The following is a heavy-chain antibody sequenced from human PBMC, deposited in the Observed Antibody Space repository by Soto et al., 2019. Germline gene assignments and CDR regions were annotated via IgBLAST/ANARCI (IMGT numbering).Heavy chain of an antibody. V-gene: IGHV4-31*03. Sequence: QVQLQESGPGLVKPSQTLSLTCTVSGGSISSGGYYWSWIRQHPGKGLEWIGYIYYSGSTYYNPSLKSRVTISVDTSKNQFSLKLSSVTAADTAVYYCRGINGRYYYDSSGSVEGDYFDYWGQGTLVTVSS. D-gene: IGHD3-22*01. CDR1: GGSISSGGYY. CDR2: IYYSGST. CDR3: RGINGRYYYDSSGSVEGDYFDY. J-gene: IGHJ4*02.